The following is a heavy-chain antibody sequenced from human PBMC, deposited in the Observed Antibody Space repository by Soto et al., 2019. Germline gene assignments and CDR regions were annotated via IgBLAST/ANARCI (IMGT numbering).Heavy chain of an antibody. D-gene: IGHD6-19*01. V-gene: IGHV4-34*01. CDR3: ARGHYSSGWYGRHYYGMDV. J-gene: IGHJ6*02. Sequence: SETLSLTCAVYGGSFSGYYWSWIRQPPGKGLEWIGEINHSGSTNYNPSLKSRVTISVDTSKNQFSLKLSSVTAADTAVYYCARGHYSSGWYGRHYYGMDVWGQGTTVTVSS. CDR1: GGSFSGYY. CDR2: INHSGST.